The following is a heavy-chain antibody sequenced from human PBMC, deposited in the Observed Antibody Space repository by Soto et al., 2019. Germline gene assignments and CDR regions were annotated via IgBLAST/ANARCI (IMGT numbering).Heavy chain of an antibody. CDR2: IHHSGRT. Sequence: SETLSLTCAFSCGSIITNNWWSWVRQPPGKGLEWIGEIHHSGRTNYIQSLKSRVTMSLDKSNNQLSLKLSSVTAADTAVYYCARGFDYRWVYWGQGTPVTVSS. J-gene: IGHJ4*02. D-gene: IGHD3-16*01. CDR1: CGSIITNNW. V-gene: IGHV4-4*02. CDR3: ARGFDYRWVY.